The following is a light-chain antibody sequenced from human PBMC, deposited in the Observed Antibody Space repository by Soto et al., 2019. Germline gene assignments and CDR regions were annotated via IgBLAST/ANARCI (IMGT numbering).Light chain of an antibody. CDR2: DDS. CDR1: DIGTKS. Sequence: SYELTQPPSVSVTSGQTARLPCGGNDIGTKSVHWYQQKPDQSPVLFVYDDSDRPSGIPERFSGSNSGNAATLTISRVEAVDEADYYSHLGDNTSDQPVFGGGTKLTVL. J-gene: IGLJ2*01. V-gene: IGLV3-21*02. CDR3: HLGDNTSDQPV.